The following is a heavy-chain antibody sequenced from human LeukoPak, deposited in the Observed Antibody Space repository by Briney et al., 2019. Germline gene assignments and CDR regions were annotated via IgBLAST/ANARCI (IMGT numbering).Heavy chain of an antibody. V-gene: IGHV4-39*01. CDR3: ARLSRPDHGSESYYSFDP. CDR2: IYSSGST. J-gene: IGHJ5*02. Sequence: SETLSLTCSVSGGSIYSSSYYWGWIRQPPGKGLEWIGNIYSSGSTNYNPSLKSRVTISVDTSKNQVFLKLTSVTAADTAVYYCARLSRPDHGSESYYSFDPWGQGSLVIVSS. D-gene: IGHD3-10*01. CDR1: GGSIYSSSYY.